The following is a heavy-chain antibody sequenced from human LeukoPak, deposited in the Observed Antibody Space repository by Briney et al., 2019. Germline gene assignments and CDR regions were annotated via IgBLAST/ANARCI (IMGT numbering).Heavy chain of an antibody. D-gene: IGHD3-22*01. CDR3: ARDRRYSDSSGYIRGFDY. V-gene: IGHV4-34*01. CDR2: ISHSGST. J-gene: IGHJ4*02. Sequence: SETLSLTCAVYGGSFSGYYWSWIRQPPGKGLEWIGEISHSGSTNYNPSLKSRVTISVDKSKNQFSLKLSSVTAADTAVYYCARDRRYSDSSGYIRGFDYWGQGTLVTVSS. CDR1: GGSFSGYY.